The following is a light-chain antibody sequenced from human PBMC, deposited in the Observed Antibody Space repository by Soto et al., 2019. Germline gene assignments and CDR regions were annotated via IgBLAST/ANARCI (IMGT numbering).Light chain of an antibody. CDR1: QSVGSD. V-gene: IGKV3-11*01. J-gene: IGKJ5*01. CDR2: DAY. CDR3: QHRGDWPVT. Sequence: EIVLTQSPVTLSLSPGERATLSCRTSQSVGSDLAWYQQKPGQAPRLLIYDAYNRATGIPVRFTGSGSGTDFPLTISSLEPEDFAVYYCQHRGDWPVTFGQGTLLEIK.